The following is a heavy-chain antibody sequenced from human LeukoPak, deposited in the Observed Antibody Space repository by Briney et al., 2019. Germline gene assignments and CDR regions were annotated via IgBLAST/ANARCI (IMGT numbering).Heavy chain of an antibody. V-gene: IGHV1-2*02. D-gene: IGHD6-13*01. Sequence: SVKLSCTASVYTLSGYYIHWVRHAPGRGLEWVGWINARNGDTNYAQKFLGMVILTRDTSITTPYMEVISLTSDDTAVYYCARASLASAGTRFWGQGTLVIVSS. CDR1: VYTLSGYY. CDR2: INARNGDT. CDR3: ARASLASAGTRF. J-gene: IGHJ1*01.